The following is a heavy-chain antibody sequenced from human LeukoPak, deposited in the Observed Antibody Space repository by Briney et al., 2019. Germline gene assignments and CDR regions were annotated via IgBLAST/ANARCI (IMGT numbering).Heavy chain of an antibody. CDR3: ARTPPGGSGWYYFDY. CDR1: GFTFSSYA. D-gene: IGHD6-19*01. Sequence: GGSLRLSCAASGFTFSSYAMSWVRQAPGKGLEWVSAISGSGGSTYYADSVKGRFTISRDNSKNTLYLQMNSLRAEDTAVYYCARTPPGGSGWYYFDYWGQGTLVTVSS. V-gene: IGHV3-23*01. J-gene: IGHJ4*02. CDR2: ISGSGGST.